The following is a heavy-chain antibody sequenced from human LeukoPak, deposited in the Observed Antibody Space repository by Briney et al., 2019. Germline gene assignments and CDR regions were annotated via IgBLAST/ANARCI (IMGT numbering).Heavy chain of an antibody. D-gene: IGHD3-3*01. V-gene: IGHV4-34*01. CDR2: INHGGST. CDR1: GGSFSGYY. Sequence: PSETLSLTCAVYGGSFSGYYWSWIRQPPGKGLEWIGEINHGGSTNYNPSLKSRVTISVDTSKNQFSLKLSSVTAADTAVYYCARSLDFFGVVPNWFDPWGQGTLVTVSS. J-gene: IGHJ5*02. CDR3: ARSLDFFGVVPNWFDP.